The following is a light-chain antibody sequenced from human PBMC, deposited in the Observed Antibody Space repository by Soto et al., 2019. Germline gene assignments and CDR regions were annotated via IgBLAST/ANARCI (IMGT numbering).Light chain of an antibody. CDR2: QVT. V-gene: IGLV2-14*01. Sequence: QSALTQPASVSGSPGQSITISCTGTSSDIGGYYYVSWYQHHPGKAPKLIIYQVTNRPSGVSHRFSGSKSGNTASLTISGLQAEDEADYYCTSYSSSSTFYVFXTGTKLTVL. CDR1: SSDIGGYYY. J-gene: IGLJ1*01. CDR3: TSYSSSSTFYV.